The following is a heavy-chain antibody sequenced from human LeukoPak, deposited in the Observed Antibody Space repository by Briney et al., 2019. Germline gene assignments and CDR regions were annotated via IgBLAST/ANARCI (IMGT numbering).Heavy chain of an antibody. CDR2: INPNSGGT. CDR3: ARVSLAAAIPYMDV. J-gene: IGHJ6*03. V-gene: IGHV1-2*02. CDR1: GYTFTGYY. D-gene: IGHD2-15*01. Sequence: ASVKVSCKASGYTFTGYYMHWVRQAPGQGLEWMGWINPNSGGTNYAQKFQGRVTMTRDTSISTAYMELSRLRSDDTAVHYCARVSLAAAIPYMDVWGKGTTVTVSS.